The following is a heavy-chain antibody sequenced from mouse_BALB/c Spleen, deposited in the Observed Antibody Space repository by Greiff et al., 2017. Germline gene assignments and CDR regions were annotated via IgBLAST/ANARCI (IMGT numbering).Heavy chain of an antibody. CDR3: TRSGSKGDD. Sequence: QVQLQQPGAELVKPGASVKMSCKASGYTFTSYWMHWVKQRPGQGLEWIGVIDPSDSYTSYYQKFKGKATLTVDTSSSTAYMQLSSLTSEDSAVYYCTRSGSKGDDWGQGTSVTVSS. D-gene: IGHD3-1*01. V-gene: IGHV1S127*01. J-gene: IGHJ4*01. CDR2: IDPSDSYT. CDR1: GYTFTSYW.